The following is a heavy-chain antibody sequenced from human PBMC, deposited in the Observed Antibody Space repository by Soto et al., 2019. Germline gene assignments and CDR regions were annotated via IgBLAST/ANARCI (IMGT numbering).Heavy chain of an antibody. D-gene: IGHD6-13*01. CDR2: ICSSSSTI. J-gene: IGHJ4*02. V-gene: IGHV3-48*01. CDR1: GFTFSSYS. Sequence: GGSLRLSCAASGFTFSSYSMNWVRQAPGEGLEWVSYICSSSSTIYYADSVKGRFTISRDNAKNSLYLQMNSLRAEDTAVYYCASSSFAFDYWGQGTLVTVSS. CDR3: ASSSFAFDY.